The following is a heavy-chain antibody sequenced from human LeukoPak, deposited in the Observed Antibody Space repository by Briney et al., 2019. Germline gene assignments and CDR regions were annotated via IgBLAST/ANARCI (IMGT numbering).Heavy chain of an antibody. D-gene: IGHD6-13*01. V-gene: IGHV1-2*02. J-gene: IGHJ4*02. Sequence: GASVKVSCKASGYTFSGYYIHWVRQRPGQGLEWMGWINPNSDTNYAQNFQGRVTMTRGTSISTAYMELSRLRSDDTAVYYCAREEQHQRGRHFEYWGQGTLVTVSS. CDR1: GYTFSGYY. CDR2: INPNSDT. CDR3: AREEQHQRGRHFEY.